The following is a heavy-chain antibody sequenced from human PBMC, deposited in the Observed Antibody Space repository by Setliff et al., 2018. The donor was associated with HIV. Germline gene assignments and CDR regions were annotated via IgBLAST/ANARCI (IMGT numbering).Heavy chain of an antibody. D-gene: IGHD3-22*01. CDR2: MHVSRET. CDR3: ARVRLTMIMMVDYFDQ. Sequence: PSETLSLTCTVSGGSISDTYYTWIRQTPGKGLEWIGLMHVSRETNYNPSLESRVTISMDTSKNQFSLSLTSVTAADTAVYYCARVRLTMIMMVDYFDQWGQGTLVTVS. V-gene: IGHV4-4*08. CDR1: GGSISDTY. J-gene: IGHJ4*02.